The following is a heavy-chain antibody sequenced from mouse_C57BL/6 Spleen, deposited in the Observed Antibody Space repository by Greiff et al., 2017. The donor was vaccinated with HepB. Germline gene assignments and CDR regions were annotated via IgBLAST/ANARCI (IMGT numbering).Heavy chain of an antibody. CDR3: ARGVEDWYFDV. J-gene: IGHJ1*03. D-gene: IGHD1-1*01. CDR2: ISSGGSYT. Sequence: EVQVVESGGDLVKPGGSLKLSCAASGFTFSSYGMSWVRQTPDKRLEWVATISSGGSYTYYPDSVKGRFTISRDNAKNTLYLQMSSLKSEDTAMYYCARGVEDWYFDVWGTGTTVTVSS. V-gene: IGHV5-6*01. CDR1: GFTFSSYG.